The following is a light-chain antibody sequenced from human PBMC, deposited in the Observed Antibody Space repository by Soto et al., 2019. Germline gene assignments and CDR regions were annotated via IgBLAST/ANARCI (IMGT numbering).Light chain of an antibody. CDR3: QQSYSTPLYT. Sequence: DIQMTQSPSSLSASVGDRVTITCRASQSISSYLNWYQQKPGKAPKLLIYAASSLDTGVPSRFSGSGSGTDFTLTISSLQPEDFATYYCQQSYSTPLYTFGQGTKLEIK. J-gene: IGKJ2*01. CDR1: QSISSY. CDR2: AAS. V-gene: IGKV1-39*01.